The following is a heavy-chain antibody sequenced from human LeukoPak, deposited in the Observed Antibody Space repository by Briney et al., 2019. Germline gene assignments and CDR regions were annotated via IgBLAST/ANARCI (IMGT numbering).Heavy chain of an antibody. D-gene: IGHD1-1*01. CDR2: ITSSSSSI. CDR1: GLTFSSYN. J-gene: IGHJ4*02. Sequence: PGGSLRLSCAASGLTFSSYNMNWVRQAPGKGLEWVSSITSSSSSIYYADSVKGRFTISRDNAKNSLYLQMNSLRAEDTAVYYCANTKQFEYWGQGTLVTVSS. CDR3: ANTKQFEY. V-gene: IGHV3-21*01.